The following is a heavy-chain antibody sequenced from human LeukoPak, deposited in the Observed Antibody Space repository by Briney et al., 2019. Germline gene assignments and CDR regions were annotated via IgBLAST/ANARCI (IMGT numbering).Heavy chain of an antibody. CDR3: ATSMGGGNIDY. J-gene: IGHJ4*02. D-gene: IGHD3-16*01. Sequence: GGSLRLSCAASGFIFSTNWMSWFRQAPGKGLEWASGITATGSRTYYADSVRGRFTISRDSSKNTLYLQLNSLRADDTAVYYCATSMGGGNIDYWGQGALVTVSS. CDR2: ITATGSRT. CDR1: GFIFSTNW. V-gene: IGHV3-23*01.